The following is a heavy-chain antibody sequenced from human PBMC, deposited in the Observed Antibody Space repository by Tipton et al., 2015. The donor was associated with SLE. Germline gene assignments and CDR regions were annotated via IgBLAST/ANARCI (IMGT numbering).Heavy chain of an antibody. CDR2: INHSGST. D-gene: IGHD6-13*01. CDR3: ATMGLGIAAAGTVY. J-gene: IGHJ4*02. Sequence: TLSLTCAVYGGSFSGYYWSWIRQPPGKGLEWIGEINHSGSTNYNPSLKSRVTISVDTSKNQFSLKLSSVTAADTAVYYCATMGLGIAAAGTVYWGQGTLVTVSS. V-gene: IGHV4-34*01. CDR1: GGSFSGYY.